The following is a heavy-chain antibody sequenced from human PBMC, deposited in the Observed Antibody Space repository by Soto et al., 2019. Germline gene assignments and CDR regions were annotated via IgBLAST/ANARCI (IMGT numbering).Heavy chain of an antibody. J-gene: IGHJ4*02. Sequence: EVQLLGSGGGLVQPGGSLRLSCVGSGFTFSTYWMNWVRQAPGKGLEWVANINPDGNVGTYVDSVRGRFTTSRDNAKNSLYLQMNSLRADDPAVYFGAGWGGNDYNYWGQGIMVTVSS. CDR2: INPDGNVG. V-gene: IGHV3-7*03. CDR1: GFTFSTYW. CDR3: AGWGGNDYNY. D-gene: IGHD4-4*01.